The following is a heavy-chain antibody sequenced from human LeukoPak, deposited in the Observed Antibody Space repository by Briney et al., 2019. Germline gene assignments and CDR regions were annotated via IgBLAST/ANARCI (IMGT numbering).Heavy chain of an antibody. CDR2: IYSGGST. V-gene: IGHV3-66*01. CDR3: AKDTYDYVWGSYSW. CDR1: EFSVGSNH. J-gene: IGHJ4*02. Sequence: QTGGSLRLSCAASEFSVGSNHMTWVRQAPGKGLEWVSLIYSGGSTYYADSVKGRFTISRDNSKNTLYLQMNSLRAEDTAVYYCAKDTYDYVWGSYSWWGQGTLVTVSS. D-gene: IGHD3-16*01.